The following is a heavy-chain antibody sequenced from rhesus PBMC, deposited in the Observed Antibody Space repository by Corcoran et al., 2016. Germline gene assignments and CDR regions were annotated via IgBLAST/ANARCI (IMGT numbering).Heavy chain of an antibody. CDR2: IYGSSGST. CDR3: ARDFPGYSYGYLDY. V-gene: IGHV4S7*01. Sequence: QVQLQESGPGLVKPSETLSLTCAVSGYSISSGYYWGGIRQPPGTGLEWIGYIYGSSGSTNYNPSLKNRVTISKDASKNQFSLKLSSVTAADTAVYYCARDFPGYSYGYLDYWGQGVLVTVSS. J-gene: IGHJ4*01. D-gene: IGHD5-36*01. CDR1: GYSISSGYY.